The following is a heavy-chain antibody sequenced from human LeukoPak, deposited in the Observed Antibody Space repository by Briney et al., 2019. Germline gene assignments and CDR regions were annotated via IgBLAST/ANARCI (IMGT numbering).Heavy chain of an antibody. CDR3: ASRSPQHEYYDFWSGWGNYYYMDV. D-gene: IGHD3-3*01. CDR2: IYYSGST. Sequence: PSQTLSLTCTVSGGSISSGGYYWSWIRQHPGKGLEWIGYIYYSGSTYYNPSLKSRVTISVDTSKNQFSLKLSSVTAADTAVYYCASRSPQHEYYDFWSGWGNYYYMDVWGKGTTVTVSS. J-gene: IGHJ6*03. V-gene: IGHV4-31*03. CDR1: GGSISSGGYY.